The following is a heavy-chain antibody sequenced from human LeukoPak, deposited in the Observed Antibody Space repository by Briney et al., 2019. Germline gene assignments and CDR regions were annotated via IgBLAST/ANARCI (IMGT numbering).Heavy chain of an antibody. CDR1: GGSISSSNW. J-gene: IGHJ3*02. Sequence: SGTLSLTCAVSGGSISSSNWWSWVRQLPGKGLEWIGEIYHSGSTNYNPSLKSRVTISVDKSKNQFSLKLSSVTAADTAVYYCAKDRDYYDSSGYYYDRAFDIWGQGTMVTVSS. CDR2: IYHSGST. V-gene: IGHV4-4*02. D-gene: IGHD3-22*01. CDR3: AKDRDYYDSSGYYYDRAFDI.